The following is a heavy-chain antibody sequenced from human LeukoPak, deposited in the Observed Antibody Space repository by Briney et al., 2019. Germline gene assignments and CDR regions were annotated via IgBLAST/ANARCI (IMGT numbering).Heavy chain of an antibody. V-gene: IGHV3-30*03. D-gene: IGHD1-26*01. J-gene: IGHJ6*02. Sequence: PGGSLRLSCAASGFSFSGSVMLWVRQAPGKGLEWVALISYDGTTKDSVKGRFTISRDNSRNTLFLQMTSLRAEDTAVYYCTRDASGDTSSGPRMDVWGQGTMVTVS. CDR1: GFSFSGSV. CDR2: ISYDGTTK. CDR3: TRDASGDTSSGPRMDV.